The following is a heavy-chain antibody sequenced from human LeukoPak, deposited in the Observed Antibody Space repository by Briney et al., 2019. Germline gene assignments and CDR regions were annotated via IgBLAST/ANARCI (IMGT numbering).Heavy chain of an antibody. J-gene: IGHJ4*02. CDR3: ARRHYDRTGYYYVD. D-gene: IGHD3-22*01. CDR2: MFTNGDT. V-gene: IGHV3-66*04. Sequence: GGSLRLSCAASGFTVSSNYMRWDRQAPGKGLEWVSVMFTNGDTNYADSVKGRFTISRDSFKNTLYLQMSSLRAEDTAVYFCARRHYDRTGYYYVDWGQGTLVTVSS. CDR1: GFTVSSNY.